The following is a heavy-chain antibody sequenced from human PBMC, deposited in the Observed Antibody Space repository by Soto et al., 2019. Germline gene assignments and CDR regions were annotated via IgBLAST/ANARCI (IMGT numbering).Heavy chain of an antibody. CDR2: ISGSGGST. Sequence: GGSLRLSCAASGFTFSSYAMSWVRQAPGKGLEWVSAISGSGGSTYYADSVKGRFTISRDNSKNTLYLQMNSLRAEDTAVYYCAKVVLDSSGYYYYGMDVWGQGTTVTVSS. V-gene: IGHV3-23*01. J-gene: IGHJ6*02. CDR3: AKVVLDSSGYYYYGMDV. D-gene: IGHD3-22*01. CDR1: GFTFSSYA.